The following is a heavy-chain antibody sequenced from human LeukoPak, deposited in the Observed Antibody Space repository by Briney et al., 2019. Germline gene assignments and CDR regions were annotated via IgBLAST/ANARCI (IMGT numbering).Heavy chain of an antibody. CDR3: ARVLLFDRRCFPGDY. CDR1: GFTFSRYW. Sequence: GGSLRLSCEVSGFTFSRYWMHWVRQAPGKGLVWVSLINSDGTGTTYADSVRGRFTISRDNAKDTLYLQMNSLRAEDTAVYYCARVLLFDRRCFPGDYLGQGTLVSVSS. CDR2: INSDGTGT. D-gene: IGHD3-22*01. J-gene: IGHJ4*02. V-gene: IGHV3-74*01.